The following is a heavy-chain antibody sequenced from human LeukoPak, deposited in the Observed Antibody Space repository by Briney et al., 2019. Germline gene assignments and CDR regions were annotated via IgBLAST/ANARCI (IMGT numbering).Heavy chain of an antibody. V-gene: IGHV3-23*01. CDR2: FSGSGGST. Sequence: PGGSLRLSCAASGFTFYSYAMNWVRQTPGKGLEWVSTFSGSGGSTYYADSVKGRFTISRDNAKNSLYLQMNSLRAEDTAVYYCARDSSLVGASGYWGQGTLVTVSS. CDR1: GFTFYSYA. CDR3: ARDSSLVGASGY. J-gene: IGHJ4*02. D-gene: IGHD1-26*01.